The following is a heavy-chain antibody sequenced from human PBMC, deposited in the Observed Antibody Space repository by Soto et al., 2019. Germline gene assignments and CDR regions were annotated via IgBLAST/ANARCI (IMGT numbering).Heavy chain of an antibody. CDR1: GGTFSSYA. Sequence: QVQLVQSGAEVKKPGSSVKVSCKASGGTFSSYAISWVRQAPGQGLEWMGGSIPIFGTANYAQKFQGRVTSTADESTSTAYMELSSLRSEDTAVYYCARGDMLSGYSSICENWGQGTLVTVSS. V-gene: IGHV1-69*01. CDR2: SIPIFGTA. CDR3: ARGDMLSGYSSICEN. D-gene: IGHD6-13*01. J-gene: IGHJ4*02.